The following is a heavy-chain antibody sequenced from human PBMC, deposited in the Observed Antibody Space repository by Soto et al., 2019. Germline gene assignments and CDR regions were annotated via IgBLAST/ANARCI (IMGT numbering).Heavy chain of an antibody. Sequence: ASVKVSCKASGYTFTSYDINWVRQATGQGLEWMGWMNPNSGNTGYAQKFQGRVTMTRNTSISTAYMELSSLRSEDTAVYYCARNYCTNGVCSYYYYYYMDVWGKGTTVTVSS. V-gene: IGHV1-8*01. D-gene: IGHD2-8*01. CDR3: ARNYCTNGVCSYYYYYYMDV. J-gene: IGHJ6*03. CDR1: GYTFTSYD. CDR2: MNPNSGNT.